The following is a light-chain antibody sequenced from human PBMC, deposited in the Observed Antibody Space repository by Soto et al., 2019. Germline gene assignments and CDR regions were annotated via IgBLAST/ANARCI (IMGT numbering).Light chain of an antibody. V-gene: IGLV2-14*01. CDR3: ISYTKSSTGV. CDR1: SSDVGAYNF. CDR2: DVS. Sequence: SALTEPASVSGSPGQSITISCTGTSSDVGAYNFVSWYQQHPGKAPKLMIYDVSTRPSGVSNRFSGSKSANTASLTISGLQAEDEADYYCISYTKSSTGVFGGGTKLTVL. J-gene: IGLJ3*02.